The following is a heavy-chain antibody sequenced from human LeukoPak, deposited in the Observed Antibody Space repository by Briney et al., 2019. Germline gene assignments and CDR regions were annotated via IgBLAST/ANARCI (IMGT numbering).Heavy chain of an antibody. CDR3: AKGRGDKVTMVRGVIIAPYYFDY. Sequence: GGSLRLSCAASGFTFSNYSMNWVRQAPGKGLEWVAFIRYDGSNKYYADSVKGRFTISRDNSKNTLYLQMNSLRAEDTAVYYCAKGRGDKVTMVRGVIIAPYYFDYWGQGTLVTVSS. V-gene: IGHV3-30*02. CDR2: IRYDGSNK. CDR1: GFTFSNYS. D-gene: IGHD3-10*01. J-gene: IGHJ4*02.